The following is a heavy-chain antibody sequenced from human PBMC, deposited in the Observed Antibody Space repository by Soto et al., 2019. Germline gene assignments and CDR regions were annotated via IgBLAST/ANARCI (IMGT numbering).Heavy chain of an antibody. J-gene: IGHJ4*02. CDR1: GGSFSGYY. V-gene: IGHV4-34*01. Sequence: SETLSLTCAVYGGSFSGYYWSWIRQPPGKGLEWIGEINHSGSTNYNPSLKGRVTISVDTSKNQFSRKRSSVTAADTAVYYCARDATMDFDYWGQGTLVTVSS. CDR2: INHSGST. D-gene: IGHD3-10*01. CDR3: ARDATMDFDY.